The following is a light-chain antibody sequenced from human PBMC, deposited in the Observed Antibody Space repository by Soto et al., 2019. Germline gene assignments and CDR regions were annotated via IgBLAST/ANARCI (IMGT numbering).Light chain of an antibody. V-gene: IGLV2-23*01. Sequence: QSALTQPASVSGSPGQSITISCTGTNSDVGGYNFVSWYQQHPDKAPKVIIYEGSKRPSGVSNRFSGSKPGNTASLTISGLQAEDEADYYCCSYAGSSTYVFGTGTKVTAL. CDR3: CSYAGSSTYV. CDR2: EGS. J-gene: IGLJ1*01. CDR1: NSDVGGYNF.